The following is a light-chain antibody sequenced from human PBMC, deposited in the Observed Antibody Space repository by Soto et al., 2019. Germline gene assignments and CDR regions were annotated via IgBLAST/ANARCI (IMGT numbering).Light chain of an antibody. J-gene: IGKJ4*01. V-gene: IGKV1-5*03. CDR1: QSISSW. CDR3: QQYNSYPLT. CDR2: KAS. Sequence: DLPMTPSPSTPSASVGDRLTITCRASQSISSWLAWYQQKPGKAPKLLIYKASTLESGVPLRFSGSASGTEFTLTISSLQPDEFATYDCQQYNSYPLTVGGGTKGEIK.